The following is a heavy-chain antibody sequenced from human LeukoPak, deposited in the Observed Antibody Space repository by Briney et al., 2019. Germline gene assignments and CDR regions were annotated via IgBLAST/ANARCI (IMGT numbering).Heavy chain of an antibody. CDR2: ISAYNGNT. V-gene: IGHV1-18*01. J-gene: IGHJ4*02. CDR1: GYTFTIYG. D-gene: IGHD3-10*01. Sequence: GASVKVSCKASGYTFTIYGSSWVRQAPGQGLEWMGWISAYNGNTNYAQKLQGRVTMTTDTSTSKSYMELRSLRSDDTAVYYCARERILWFGEDYWGQGTLVTVSS. CDR3: ARERILWFGEDY.